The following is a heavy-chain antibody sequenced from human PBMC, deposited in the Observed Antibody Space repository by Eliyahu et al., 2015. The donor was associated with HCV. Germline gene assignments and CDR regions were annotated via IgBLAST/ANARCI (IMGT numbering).Heavy chain of an antibody. CDR3: ARVAGGLVAGSFDS. Sequence: QVQLVESGGGVVQPGTSLRLSCAASGFTFSGYGMHWVRQAPGKGLAWVAVTWYDGSNTHYADSVKGRFTISRDNSKNTLYLQMNSLRAEDTAVYYCARVAGGLVAGSFDSWGQGTLVTVSS. V-gene: IGHV3-33*01. CDR2: TWYDGSNT. CDR1: GFTFSGYG. D-gene: IGHD3-10*01. J-gene: IGHJ4*02.